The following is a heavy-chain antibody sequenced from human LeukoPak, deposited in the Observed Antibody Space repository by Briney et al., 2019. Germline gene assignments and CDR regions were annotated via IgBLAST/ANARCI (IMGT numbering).Heavy chain of an antibody. J-gene: IGHJ3*02. V-gene: IGHV4-39*01. D-gene: IGHD3-22*01. CDR3: ASRYNTMIVPFDAFDI. Sequence: SETLSLTCTVSGGSISSSSYYWGWIRQPPGKGLEWIGRIYTSGSTNYNPSLKSRVTISVDTSKNQFSLKLSSVTAADTAVYYCASRYNTMIVPFDAFDIWGQGTMVTVSS. CDR1: GGSISSSSYY. CDR2: IYTSGST.